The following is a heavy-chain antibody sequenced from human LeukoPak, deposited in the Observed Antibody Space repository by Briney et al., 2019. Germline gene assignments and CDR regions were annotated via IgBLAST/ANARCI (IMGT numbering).Heavy chain of an antibody. CDR3: AKYDYGDYHLGY. Sequence: GRSLRLSCAASGFTFSSYGMHWVRQAPGKGLEWVAVISYDGSNKYYADSVKGRFTISRDNSKNTLYLQMNSLRAEDTAVHYCAKYDYGDYHLGYWGQGTLVTVSS. J-gene: IGHJ4*02. V-gene: IGHV3-30*18. CDR2: ISYDGSNK. CDR1: GFTFSSYG. D-gene: IGHD4-17*01.